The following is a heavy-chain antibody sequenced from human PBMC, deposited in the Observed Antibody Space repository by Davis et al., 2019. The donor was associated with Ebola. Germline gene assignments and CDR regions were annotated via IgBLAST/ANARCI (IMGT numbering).Heavy chain of an antibody. V-gene: IGHV3-48*03. CDR3: AREREQQLVHYYYGLDV. D-gene: IGHD6-13*01. Sequence: GESLKISCAASGFTFTDYEFNWVRQGPGKGLEWVSYIDTSGNSIYYADSVKGRFTLSRDNAKNSVYLQMNSLRAEDTAVYYCAREREQQLVHYYYGLDVWGLGTTVTVSS. J-gene: IGHJ6*02. CDR1: GFTFTDYE. CDR2: IDTSGNSI.